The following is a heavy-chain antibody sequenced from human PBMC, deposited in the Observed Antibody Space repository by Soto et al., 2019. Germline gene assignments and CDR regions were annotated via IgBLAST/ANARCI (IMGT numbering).Heavy chain of an antibody. D-gene: IGHD2-15*01. V-gene: IGHV3-74*01. CDR3: VRTSLVVAAATREDY. CDR1: GFTFSSYW. Sequence: EVQLVESGGGLVQPGESLGLSCAASGFTFSSYWMHWVRQAPGTGLVWVTRINSDGSSTSYAGSVKGRFTISRDNAKNTLYLQMNSLRAEDTAVYYCVRTSLVVAAATREDYWGQGTLVTVSS. J-gene: IGHJ4*02. CDR2: INSDGSST.